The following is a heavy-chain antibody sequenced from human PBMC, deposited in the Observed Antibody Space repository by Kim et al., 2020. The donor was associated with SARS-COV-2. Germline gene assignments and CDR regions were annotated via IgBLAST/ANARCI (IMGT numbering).Heavy chain of an antibody. D-gene: IGHD2-21*02. J-gene: IGHJ4*02. CDR1: GFTFIRYT. V-gene: IGHV3-23*01. CDR3: ATQYCLGDCYIADYEY. Sequence: GGSLRLSCATSGFTFIRYTMSWVRQAPGKGLEWVSAINPTDGRTYFDDSVKGRFTISRDNSRTTLCLQMHSLTVEDTAVYYCATQYCLGDCYIADYEYWGQGTRVSVSS. CDR2: INPTDGRT.